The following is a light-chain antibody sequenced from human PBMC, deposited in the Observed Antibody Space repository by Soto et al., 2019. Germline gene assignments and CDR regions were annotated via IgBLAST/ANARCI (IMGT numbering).Light chain of an antibody. J-gene: IGKJ3*01. CDR3: QQYGRSPGLFT. V-gene: IGKV3-20*01. CDR1: QSVSSTY. Sequence: EIVLTQSPGTLSLSPGERATLSCRASQSVSSTYLIWYQQKPGQAPRLLIYGASSRATGVPDRFSGGGSGTDFTLTISRLEPEDFAVYYCQQYGRSPGLFTFGPGTKVDIK. CDR2: GAS.